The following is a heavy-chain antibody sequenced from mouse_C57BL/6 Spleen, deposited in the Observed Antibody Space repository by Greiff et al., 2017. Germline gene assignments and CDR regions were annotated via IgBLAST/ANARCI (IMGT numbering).Heavy chain of an antibody. Sequence: EVQGVESGGGLVKPGGSLKLSCAASGFTFSDYGMHWVRQAPEKGLEWVAYISSGSSTIYYADTVKGRFTISRDNAKNTLFLQMNSLRSEDTAMYYCARGGGSSYPYYAMDYWGQGTSVTVSS. CDR2: ISSGSSTI. J-gene: IGHJ4*01. D-gene: IGHD1-1*01. V-gene: IGHV5-17*01. CDR1: GFTFSDYG. CDR3: ARGGGSSYPYYAMDY.